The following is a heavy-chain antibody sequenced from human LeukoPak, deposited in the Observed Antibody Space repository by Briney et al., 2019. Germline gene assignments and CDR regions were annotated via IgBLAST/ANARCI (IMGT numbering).Heavy chain of an antibody. V-gene: IGHV4-34*01. J-gene: IGHJ4*02. CDR3: AREGIAAADVDY. D-gene: IGHD6-13*01. Sequence: MPSETLSLTCAVYGGSFSGYYWSWIRQPPGKGLEWIGEINHSGSTNYNPSLKIRVTISVDTSKNQFSLKLSSVTAADTAVYYCAREGIAAADVDYWGQGTLVTVSS. CDR2: INHSGST. CDR1: GGSFSGYY.